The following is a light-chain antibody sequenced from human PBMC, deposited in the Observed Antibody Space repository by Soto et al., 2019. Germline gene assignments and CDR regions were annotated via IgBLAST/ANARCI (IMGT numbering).Light chain of an antibody. CDR2: SNK. Sequence: QSGLAQCPSRSWSTGHGVTIAYAGSSSNIGSNTGNWYQQLPGTAPKLLIYSNKQRPSGVPDRFSGSKSGTSASLAISGLQSEDEADYYCAAWDVSLNGPFDVFGTGTKVTV. CDR1: SSNIGSNT. CDR3: AAWDVSLNGPFDV. J-gene: IGLJ1*01. V-gene: IGLV1-44*01.